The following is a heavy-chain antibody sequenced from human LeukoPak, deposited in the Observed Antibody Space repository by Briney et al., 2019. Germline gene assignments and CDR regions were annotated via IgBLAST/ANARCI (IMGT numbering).Heavy chain of an antibody. CDR2: ISWNGSSI. D-gene: IGHD3-22*01. CDR1: GFTFGDYA. Sequence: QSGGSLRLSCAASGFTFGDYAMNWVRQAPGKGLEWVSGISWNGSSINYADSVKGRFTISRDNAKNCLDMQMNSLRAEDMALYSCAKDANGSGYLFDAFDIWGQGTMVTVSS. J-gene: IGHJ3*02. CDR3: AKDANGSGYLFDAFDI. V-gene: IGHV3-9*03.